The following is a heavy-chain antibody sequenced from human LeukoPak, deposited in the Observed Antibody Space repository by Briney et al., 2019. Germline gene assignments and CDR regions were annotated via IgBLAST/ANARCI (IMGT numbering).Heavy chain of an antibody. CDR1: GFTFSSYA. CDR2: ISGSGGST. V-gene: IGHV3-23*01. D-gene: IGHD3-9*01. CDR3: AKGDDYDILTAYYSLDF. Sequence: AGGSLRLSCAASGFTFSSYAMSWVRQAPGKGLEWVSAISGSGGSTYYADSVKGRFTISRDNSKNTLYLQMNSLRAEDTAVYYCAKGDDYDILTAYYSLDFWGQGTLVTVSS. J-gene: IGHJ4*02.